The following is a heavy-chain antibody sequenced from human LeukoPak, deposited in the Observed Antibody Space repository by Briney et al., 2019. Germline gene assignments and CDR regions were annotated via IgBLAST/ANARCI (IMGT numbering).Heavy chain of an antibody. J-gene: IGHJ4*02. CDR2: ISSSGSTI. Sequence: GGSLRLSCAASGFTFSNYEMNWVGHAPGKGLEGVSYISSSGSTIYYADSVKGRFTISRDNAKNSLYLQMNSLRAEDTAVYYCARGLGPGPYFDYWGQGTLVTVSS. V-gene: IGHV3-48*03. CDR1: GFTFSNYE. CDR3: ARGLGPGPYFDY. D-gene: IGHD1-14*01.